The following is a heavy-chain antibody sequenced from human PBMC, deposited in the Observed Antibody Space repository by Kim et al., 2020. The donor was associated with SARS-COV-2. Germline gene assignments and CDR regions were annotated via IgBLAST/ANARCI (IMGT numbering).Heavy chain of an antibody. CDR2: ISYDGSNK. Sequence: GGSLRLSCAASGFTFSSYGMHWVRQAPGKGLEWVAVISYDGSNKYYADSVKGRFTISRDNSKNTLYLQMNRLRAEDTAVYYCAKDGSGGYSGSYYYYYGMDVWGQGTTVTVSS. CDR1: GFTFSSYG. CDR3: AKDGSGGYSGSYYYYYGMDV. V-gene: IGHV3-30*18. D-gene: IGHD1-26*01. J-gene: IGHJ6*02.